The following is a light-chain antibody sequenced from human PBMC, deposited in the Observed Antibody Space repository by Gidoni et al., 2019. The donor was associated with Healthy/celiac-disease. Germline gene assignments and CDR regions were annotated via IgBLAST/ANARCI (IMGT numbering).Light chain of an antibody. J-gene: IGLJ1*01. V-gene: IGLV2-14*01. CDR3: SSYTSSSTYV. CDR2: EVS. Sequence: QSALTQPVSVSGSPGLSITISCTGTSSDVGGYNYVSWYQQHPGKAPKLMIYEVSNRPSGVPDRFSGSKSGNTASLTISGLQAEDEADYYCSSYTSSSTYVFGTGTKVTVL. CDR1: SSDVGGYNY.